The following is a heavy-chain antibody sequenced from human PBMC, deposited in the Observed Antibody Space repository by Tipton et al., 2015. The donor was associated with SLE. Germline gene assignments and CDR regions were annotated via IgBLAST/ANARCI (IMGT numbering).Heavy chain of an antibody. CDR2: IAWNSGTI. V-gene: IGHV3-9*01. Sequence: SLRLSCVDSGFSFTDYAMHWVRQAPGKGLEWVSGIAWNSGTIGYADSVKGRFAIFRDNAKNSLYLEMNSLRDEDTALYYCVKDLDGCSSTRCHGHATWGQGTLVTVSS. CDR1: GFSFTDYA. J-gene: IGHJ5*02. CDR3: VKDLDGCSSTRCHGHAT. D-gene: IGHD2-2*01.